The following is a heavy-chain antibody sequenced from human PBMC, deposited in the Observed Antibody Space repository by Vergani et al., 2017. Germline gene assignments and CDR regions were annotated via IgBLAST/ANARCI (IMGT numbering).Heavy chain of an antibody. D-gene: IGHD6-13*01. Sequence: QVQLQESGPGLVKPSQTLSLTCTVSGGSISSGGYYWSWIRQHPGKGLEWIGYIYYSGSTYYNPSLKSRGTISVDTSKNQFSLKLGAVTAADTAVYYCARVGRCSSWYVLNFDYWGQGTLVTVSS. CDR1: GGSISSGGYY. CDR2: IYYSGST. CDR3: ARVGRCSSWYVLNFDY. J-gene: IGHJ4*02. V-gene: IGHV4-31*03.